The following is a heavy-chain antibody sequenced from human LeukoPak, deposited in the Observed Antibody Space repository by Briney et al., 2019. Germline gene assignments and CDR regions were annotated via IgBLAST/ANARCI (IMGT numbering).Heavy chain of an antibody. CDR1: GYSFTNYW. V-gene: IGHV5-51*01. J-gene: IGHJ3*02. Sequence: GESLKISCEGSGYSFTNYWIGWVRQMPGKGLEWMAIIYPRDSNTRYSPSFQGQVTISADKSIRTAYLQWSSLKASDTAMYYCARPYSGYAGDAFDIWGQGTMVTVCS. D-gene: IGHD5-12*01. CDR3: ARPYSGYAGDAFDI. CDR2: IYPRDSNT.